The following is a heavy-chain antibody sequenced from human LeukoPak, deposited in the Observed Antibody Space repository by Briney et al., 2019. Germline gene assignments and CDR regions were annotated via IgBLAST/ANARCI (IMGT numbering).Heavy chain of an antibody. CDR1: GFTFSSYW. CDR3: ARVDMVRGVIMGAFDY. D-gene: IGHD3-10*01. Sequence: PGGSLSLSCAASGFTFSSYWMSWVRQAPGKGLEWVANIKQDESEKYYVDSVKGRFTISRDNAKNSLYLQMNSLRAEDTAVYYCARVDMVRGVIMGAFDYWGQGTLVTVSS. J-gene: IGHJ4*02. CDR2: IKQDESEK. V-gene: IGHV3-7*01.